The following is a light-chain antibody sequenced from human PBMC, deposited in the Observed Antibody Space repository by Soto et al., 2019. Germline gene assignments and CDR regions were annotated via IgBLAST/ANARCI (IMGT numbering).Light chain of an antibody. J-gene: IGKJ1*01. CDR1: QSVSSSY. CDR3: QQYNNWPRT. V-gene: IGKV3-20*01. CDR2: GAS. Sequence: IVLTQSPGTLSLSQGERATLSCRASQSVSSSYLAWYQQKPGQAPRLLIYGASSRATGIPDRFSGSGSGTEFTLTIGSLQSEDFAVYYCQQYNNWPRTFGQGTKVDI.